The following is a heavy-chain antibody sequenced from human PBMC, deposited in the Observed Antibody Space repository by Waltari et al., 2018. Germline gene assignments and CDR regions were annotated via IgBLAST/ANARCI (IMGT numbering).Heavy chain of an antibody. CDR2: INTNTGNP. J-gene: IGHJ5*02. D-gene: IGHD6-13*01. CDR1: GYTFPSYA. V-gene: IGHV7-4-1*01. Sequence: QVQLVQSGSELKKPGASVKVSCKASGYTFPSYAMNWVRQAPEQGLEWMGWINTNTGNPTYAQGFTGRFVFSLDTSVSTAYLQICSLKAEDTAVYYCARGGRQQLVTRTGFDPWGQGTLVTVSS. CDR3: ARGGRQQLVTRTGFDP.